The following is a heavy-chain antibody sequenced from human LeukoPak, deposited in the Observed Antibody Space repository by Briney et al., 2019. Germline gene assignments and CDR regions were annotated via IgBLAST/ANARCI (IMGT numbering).Heavy chain of an antibody. J-gene: IGHJ5*02. V-gene: IGHV3-23*01. CDR3: VKASSSSPQYNWFDA. Sequence: GGSLRLSCAASGFTFSTYAMSWVRQAPGKGLEWVSVVSGTGGRTYYADSVMGRFTVSRDNSKNTLYLQMNSLRAEDTALYYCVKASSSSPQYNWFDAWGQGTLVTVSS. CDR1: GFTFSTYA. CDR2: VSGTGGRT. D-gene: IGHD6-6*01.